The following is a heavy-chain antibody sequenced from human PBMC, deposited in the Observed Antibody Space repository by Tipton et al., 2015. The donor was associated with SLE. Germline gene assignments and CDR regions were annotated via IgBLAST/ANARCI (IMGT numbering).Heavy chain of an antibody. CDR1: GGSISSGAYY. D-gene: IGHD4-11*01. CDR3: ARQFIQYLADPFDN. J-gene: IGHJ4*02. Sequence: TLSLTCTVSGGSISSGAYYWSWIRQHPGKGLEWIGHSGSTYYNPSLKSRVTISIDTSKNQFSLKLSSVTAADTAVYYCARQFIQYLADPFDNWGQGTLVTVSS. V-gene: IGHV4-31*03. CDR2: SGST.